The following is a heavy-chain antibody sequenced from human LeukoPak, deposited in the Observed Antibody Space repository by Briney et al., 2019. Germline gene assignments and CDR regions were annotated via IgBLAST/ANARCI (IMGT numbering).Heavy chain of an antibody. CDR2: ISSSSSYM. D-gene: IGHD3-9*01. J-gene: IGHJ4*02. V-gene: IGHV3-21*01. CDR1: GFTFSSYS. CDR3: ARGKWYYDILTGYYKRKGIDY. Sequence: GGSLRLSCAASGFTFSSYSMNWVRQAPGKGLERVSSISSSSSYMYYADSVKGRFTISRDNAKNSLYLQMNSLRAEDTAVYYCARGKWYYDILTGYYKRKGIDYWGQGTLVTVSS.